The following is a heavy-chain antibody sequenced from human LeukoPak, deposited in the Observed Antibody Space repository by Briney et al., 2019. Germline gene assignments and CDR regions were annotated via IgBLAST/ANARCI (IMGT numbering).Heavy chain of an antibody. CDR3: AKDRSRDIVATINFDY. Sequence: GGPLRLSCAASGFTFSSYWMSWVRQAPGKGLEWVANIKEDGSEKYYVDSVKGRFTISRDNADNSLYLQMNSLRAEDTAVYYCAKDRSRDIVATINFDYWGQGTLVTVSS. CDR2: IKEDGSEK. D-gene: IGHD5-12*01. V-gene: IGHV3-7*03. CDR1: GFTFSSYW. J-gene: IGHJ4*02.